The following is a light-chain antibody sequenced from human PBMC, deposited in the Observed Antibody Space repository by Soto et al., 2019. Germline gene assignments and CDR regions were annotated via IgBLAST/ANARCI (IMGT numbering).Light chain of an antibody. J-gene: IGKJ4*01. CDR1: QNVGTN. Sequence: IVMTQSPATLSVSPGEGVTLSCRASQNVGTNLAWYQQRPGQAPRLLIYGASTRATGVPASFSGSGSGTECTLTIKSLQAEDFAVYFCQQYNNWGLAFGGGTKVEI. CDR2: GAS. V-gene: IGKV3D-15*01. CDR3: QQYNNWGLA.